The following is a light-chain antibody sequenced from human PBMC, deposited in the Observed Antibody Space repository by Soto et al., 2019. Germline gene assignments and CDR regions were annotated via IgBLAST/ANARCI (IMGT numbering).Light chain of an antibody. V-gene: IGLV2-14*01. Sequence: QLVLTQPASVSGSPGQSITISCTGTSSDVGGYNYVSWYQQYPGKAPKLMIYEVSNRPSGVSNRFSGSKSGNTASLTISGLQAEDEADYYCSSYTSNSTWVFGGGTKLTVL. CDR3: SSYTSNSTWV. CDR1: SSDVGGYNY. CDR2: EVS. J-gene: IGLJ3*02.